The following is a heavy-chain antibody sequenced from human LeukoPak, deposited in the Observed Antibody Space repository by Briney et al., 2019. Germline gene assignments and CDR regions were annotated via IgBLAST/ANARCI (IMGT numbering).Heavy chain of an antibody. D-gene: IGHD2-2*01. CDR2: INAGNGNT. CDR3: ARELYCSSTSCYLGWFDP. J-gene: IGHJ5*02. CDR1: GYTFTGYA. Sequence: GASVKVSCKASGYTFTGYAMHWVRHVPGQRLEWKGWINAGNGNTKYSRKFQGRVTITRDTSASTAYMELSSLRSEDTAVYYCARELYCSSTSCYLGWFDPWGQGTLVTVSS. V-gene: IGHV1-3*01.